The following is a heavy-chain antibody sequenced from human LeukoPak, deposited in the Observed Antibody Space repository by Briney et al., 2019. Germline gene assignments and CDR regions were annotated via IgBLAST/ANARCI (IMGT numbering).Heavy chain of an antibody. CDR3: AKGEKQLVPTSGFDY. Sequence: GGSLRLSCAASGFTFSSYAMTWVRQAPGKGLEWVSAISGSGGSTYYADSVKGRFTISRDNSMNTLYLQMNSLRAEDTAVYYCAKGEKQLVPTSGFDYWGQGTLVTVSS. D-gene: IGHD6-13*01. CDR2: ISGSGGST. J-gene: IGHJ4*02. CDR1: GFTFSSYA. V-gene: IGHV3-23*01.